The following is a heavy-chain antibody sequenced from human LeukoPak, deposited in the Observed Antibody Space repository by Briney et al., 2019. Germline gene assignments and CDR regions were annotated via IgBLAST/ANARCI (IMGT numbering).Heavy chain of an antibody. D-gene: IGHD3-3*01. Sequence: SGTLSLTCAVSGVSISSSNWWTWVRQPPGKGLEWIGEVHLDGRTNYNPSLKSRLTMSVDLSENHVSLKLTSVTAADTAVYYCAREGGFYRPLDYSGQGTLVTVSS. V-gene: IGHV4-4*02. J-gene: IGHJ4*02. CDR1: GVSISSSNW. CDR2: VHLDGRT. CDR3: AREGGFYRPLDY.